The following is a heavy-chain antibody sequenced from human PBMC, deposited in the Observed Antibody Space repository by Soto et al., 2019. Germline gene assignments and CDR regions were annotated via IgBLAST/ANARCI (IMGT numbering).Heavy chain of an antibody. Sequence: SVKVSCKASGGTFSSYAISWVRQAPGQGLEWMGGIIPIFGTANYAQKFQGRVTITADESTSTAYMELSSLRSEDTAVYYCARGSTPPSYYDSSGYHSWGQGTLVTVS. CDR2: IIPIFGTA. V-gene: IGHV1-69*13. D-gene: IGHD3-22*01. J-gene: IGHJ4*02. CDR3: ARGSTPPSYYDSSGYHS. CDR1: GGTFSSYA.